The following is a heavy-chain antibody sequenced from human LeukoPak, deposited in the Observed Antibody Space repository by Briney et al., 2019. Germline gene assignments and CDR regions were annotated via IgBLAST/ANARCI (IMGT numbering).Heavy chain of an antibody. CDR2: IYYNGTT. Sequence: SETLSLTCTVSGGSVSRDHWSWIRQTPGKGLEWIGYIYYNGTTNYNPSLKSRVTISKDTPKNQLSLRLNSVTAADTALYYCVRGRIGTVFYDYFFMDVWGKGTTVTVSS. CDR3: VRGRIGTVFYDYFFMDV. D-gene: IGHD2/OR15-2a*01. J-gene: IGHJ6*03. CDR1: GGSVSRDH. V-gene: IGHV4-59*02.